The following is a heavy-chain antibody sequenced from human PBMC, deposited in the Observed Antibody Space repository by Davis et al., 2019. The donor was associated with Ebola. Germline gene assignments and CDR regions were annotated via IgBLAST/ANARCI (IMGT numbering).Heavy chain of an antibody. D-gene: IGHD2-15*01. J-gene: IGHJ4*02. CDR3: AKDPASSLGSGYFDY. CDR2: ISGTGGST. CDR1: GFTFSRYA. V-gene: IGHV3-23*01. Sequence: PGGSLRLSCAASGFTFSRYAMSWVRQAPGKGLEWVSAISGTGGSTYYADSVKGRSTLSRDNFKNTLYLQMNSLRAEDTAVYYCAKDPASSLGSGYFDYWGQGTLVTVSS.